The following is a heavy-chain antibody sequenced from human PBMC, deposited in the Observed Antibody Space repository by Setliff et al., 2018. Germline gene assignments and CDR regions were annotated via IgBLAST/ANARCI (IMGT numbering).Heavy chain of an antibody. J-gene: IGHJ4*02. CDR2: IYHSGST. CDR1: GGSFSGYY. Sequence: PSETLSLTCAVYGGSFSGYYWSWIRQPPGKGLEWIGEIYHSGSTNYNPSLKSRVTISVDTSKNQFSLKLSSVTAADTAVYYCATPGRRFGESIDYWGQGTLVTVSS. V-gene: IGHV4-34*01. CDR3: ATPGRRFGESIDY. D-gene: IGHD3-10*01.